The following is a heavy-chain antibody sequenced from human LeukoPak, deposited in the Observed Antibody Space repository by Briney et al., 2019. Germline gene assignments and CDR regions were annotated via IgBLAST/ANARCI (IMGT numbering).Heavy chain of an antibody. Sequence: GGSLRLSCAASGFTFSSYTMNWVRQAPGKGLEWVSSISSSSSYIYYADSVKGRFTISRDNAKNSLYLQMNSLRAEDTAVYYCATDSSGWDAFDIWGQGTMVTVSP. V-gene: IGHV3-21*01. J-gene: IGHJ3*02. CDR1: GFTFSSYT. D-gene: IGHD6-19*01. CDR2: ISSSSSYI. CDR3: ATDSSGWDAFDI.